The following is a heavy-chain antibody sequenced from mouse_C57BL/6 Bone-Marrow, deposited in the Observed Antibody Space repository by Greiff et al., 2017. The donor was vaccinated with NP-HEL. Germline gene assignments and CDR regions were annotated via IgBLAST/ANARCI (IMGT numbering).Heavy chain of an antibody. CDR2: ISYDGSN. CDR1: GYSITSGYY. J-gene: IGHJ4*01. D-gene: IGHD2-4*01. CDR3: ARRDYPYYYAMDY. Sequence: ESGPGLVKPSQSLSLTCSVTGYSITSGYYWNWFRQFPGNKLEWMGYISYDGSNNYNSSLKNRISITRDTSKNQFLLKLNSVTTEDTATNYCARRDYPYYYAMDYWGQGTSVTVSS. V-gene: IGHV3-6*01.